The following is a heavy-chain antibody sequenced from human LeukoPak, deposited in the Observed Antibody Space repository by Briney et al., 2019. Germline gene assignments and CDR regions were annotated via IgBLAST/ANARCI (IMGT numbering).Heavy chain of an antibody. CDR2: ISYDGSNK. J-gene: IGHJ4*02. CDR1: GFTFSSYA. Sequence: PGRSLRLSCAASGFTFSSYAMHWVRQAPGKGLEWVAVISYDGSNKYYADSVKGRFTISRDNSKNTLYLQMNSLRAEDTAVYYCARDLSYGDYYFDYWGQGTLVTVSS. D-gene: IGHD4-17*01. V-gene: IGHV3-30-3*01. CDR3: ARDLSYGDYYFDY.